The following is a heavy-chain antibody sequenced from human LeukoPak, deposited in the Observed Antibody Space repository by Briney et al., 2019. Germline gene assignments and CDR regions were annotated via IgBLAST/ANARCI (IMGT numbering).Heavy chain of an antibody. J-gene: IGHJ4*02. V-gene: IGHV3-73*01. CDR2: IRSKANSYAT. CDR3: TRLWSGSYEGFLDY. Sequence: PGGSLRLSCAASGFTFSGSAMHWVRQASGKGLEWVGRIRSKANSYATAYAASVKGRFAISRDDSKNTAYLQMNSLKTEDTAVYYCTRLWSGSYEGFLDYWGQGTLVSVSS. D-gene: IGHD1-26*01. CDR1: GFTFSGSA.